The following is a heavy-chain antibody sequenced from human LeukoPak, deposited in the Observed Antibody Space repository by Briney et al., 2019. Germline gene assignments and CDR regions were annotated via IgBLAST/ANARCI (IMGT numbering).Heavy chain of an antibody. CDR3: ARALGTSFDY. J-gene: IGHJ4*02. CDR2: INHSGST. D-gene: IGHD7-27*01. Sequence: SETLSLTCTVYGGSFSGYYWSWIRQPPGKGLEWIGEINHSGSTNYNPSLKSRVTISVDTSKNQFSLKLSSVSAADTAVYYCARALGTSFDYWGQGTLVTVSS. CDR1: GGSFSGYY. V-gene: IGHV4-34*01.